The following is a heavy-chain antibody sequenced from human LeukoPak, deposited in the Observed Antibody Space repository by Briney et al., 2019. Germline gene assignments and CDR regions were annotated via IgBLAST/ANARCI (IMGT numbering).Heavy chain of an antibody. CDR1: GFTFSSYS. CDR2: ISSSSSYI. V-gene: IGHV3-21*04. D-gene: IGHD1-20*01. Sequence: GGSLRLSCAASGFTFSSYSMNWVRQAPGKGLEWVSSISSSSSYIYYADSVKGRFTISRDNAKNSLYLQMNSLRAEDTAVYYCARVTSALVQPPHFDYWGQGTLVTVSS. J-gene: IGHJ4*02. CDR3: ARVTSALVQPPHFDY.